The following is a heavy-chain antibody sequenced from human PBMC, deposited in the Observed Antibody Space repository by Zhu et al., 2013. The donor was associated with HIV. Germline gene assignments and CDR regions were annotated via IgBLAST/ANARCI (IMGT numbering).Heavy chain of an antibody. CDR1: GYTSTDFY. Sequence: QVQLVQSGAEVREPGASVKVSCKASGYTSTDFYIHWVRQAPGQGLEWMGCINPNSGDTNYAQEFQGRVTMTRDTSISTAYMELSRLRSDDTAVYHCARSRSITEGEYCRTGARAPWSPVSS. J-gene: IGHJ1*01. CDR2: INPNSGDT. D-gene: IGHD6-6*01. V-gene: IGHV1-2*02. CDR3: ARSRSITEGEYCRT.